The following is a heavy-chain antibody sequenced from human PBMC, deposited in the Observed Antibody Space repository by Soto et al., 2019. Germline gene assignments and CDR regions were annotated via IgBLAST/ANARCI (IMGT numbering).Heavy chain of an antibody. Sequence: EVQLLESGGGLVQPGGSLRLSCTASGFTFSNYAMGWVRRAPGKGLEWLSVISGGADDTHYADSVKGRFTISRDNSKNTLYVQMDSPRAEDTAVYYCAKAINDYYAPLDYWGQGMRVTVSS. CDR3: AKAINDYYAPLDY. CDR2: ISGGADDT. CDR1: GFTFSNYA. V-gene: IGHV3-23*01. D-gene: IGHD3-3*01. J-gene: IGHJ4*02.